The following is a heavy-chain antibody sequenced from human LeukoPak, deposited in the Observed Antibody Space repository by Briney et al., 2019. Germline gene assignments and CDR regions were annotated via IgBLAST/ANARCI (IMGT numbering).Heavy chain of an antibody. Sequence: SETLSLTCTVSGGSINNYYWSWIRQPAGKGLEWIGRIYTSGSTNYNPSLKSRVTISVDTSKNQFSLKLSSVTAADTAVYYCARDSYDSKGAFDIWGQGTMVTVSS. D-gene: IGHD3-22*01. CDR2: IYTSGST. V-gene: IGHV4-4*07. CDR3: ARDSYDSKGAFDI. CDR1: GGSINNYY. J-gene: IGHJ3*02.